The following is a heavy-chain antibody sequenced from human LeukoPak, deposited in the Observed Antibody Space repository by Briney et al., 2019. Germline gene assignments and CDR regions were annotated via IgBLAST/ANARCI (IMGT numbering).Heavy chain of an antibody. Sequence: SETLSFTCAVYGGSFSGYYWSWIRQPPGKGLEWIGEINHSGSTNYNPSLKSRVTISVDTSKNQFSLKLSSVTAADTAVYYCARGLGYSSGWYRAFDIWGQGTMVTVSS. CDR1: GGSFSGYY. CDR2: INHSGST. D-gene: IGHD6-19*01. J-gene: IGHJ3*02. V-gene: IGHV4-34*01. CDR3: ARGLGYSSGWYRAFDI.